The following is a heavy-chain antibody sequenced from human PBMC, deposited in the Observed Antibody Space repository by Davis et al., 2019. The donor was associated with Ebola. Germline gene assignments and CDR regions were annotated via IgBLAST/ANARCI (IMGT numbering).Heavy chain of an antibody. V-gene: IGHV5-51*01. CDR1: GYTFTSYW. J-gene: IGHJ4*02. D-gene: IGHD3-3*01. Sequence: GESLKIPCQASGYTFTSYWIGRVRQMPGKGPEWMGLIYPSDSDPVYSPSFQGQVNISLDKFITTAYLQWNSLKASDTAMYYCARRMHVTIFGTDIDRKPGFDYWGQGTLVTVSS. CDR3: ARRMHVTIFGTDIDRKPGFDY. CDR2: IYPSDSDP.